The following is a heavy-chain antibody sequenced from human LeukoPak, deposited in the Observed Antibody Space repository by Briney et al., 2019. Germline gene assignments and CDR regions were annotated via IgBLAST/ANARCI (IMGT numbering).Heavy chain of an antibody. V-gene: IGHV1-69*01. CDR3: ARAPGGGPFDY. CDR2: IIPYFGTS. CDR1: GVTFSRLV. D-gene: IGHD2-15*01. Sequence: SVKVSCKASGVTFSRLVVSWVRQAPGQGLEWMGQIIPYFGTSNYAQNFQGRVTLTADEATNTAYMELNRLRSDDTAVYYCARAPGGGPFDYWGQGTLVTVSS. J-gene: IGHJ4*02.